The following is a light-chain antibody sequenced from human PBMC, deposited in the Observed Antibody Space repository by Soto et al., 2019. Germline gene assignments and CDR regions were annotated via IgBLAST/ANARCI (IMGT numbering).Light chain of an antibody. CDR3: QQYNSYPWT. V-gene: IGKV1-5*03. J-gene: IGKJ1*01. CDR1: QYIDTW. Sequence: DIQMTQSPSTLSASVGDRVTITCRASQYIDTWLAWYQQKPGKAPKVLIYKASILESGVPSRFSGSGSGTQFTLTISSLQPDDSATYYCQQYNSYPWTFGQGTKVDIK. CDR2: KAS.